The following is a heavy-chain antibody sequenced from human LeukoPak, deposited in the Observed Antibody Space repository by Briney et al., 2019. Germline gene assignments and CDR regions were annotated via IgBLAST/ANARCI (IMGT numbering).Heavy chain of an antibody. V-gene: IGHV4-39*01. Sequence: PSETLSLTCTISGDSINSSSYYWGWIRQPPGKGLEWIGSIYYSGNTYYTPSLKSRVTISLDTSKNQFSLRLSSVTAADTAVYYCARHNGYSFGRQDYWGQGTLVTVSS. D-gene: IGHD5-18*01. CDR1: GDSINSSSYY. CDR2: IYYSGNT. CDR3: ARHNGYSFGRQDY. J-gene: IGHJ4*02.